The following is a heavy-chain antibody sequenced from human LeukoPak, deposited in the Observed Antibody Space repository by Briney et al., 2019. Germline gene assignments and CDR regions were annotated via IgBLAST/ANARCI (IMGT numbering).Heavy chain of an antibody. CDR1: GGSFSSYY. Sequence: SETLSLTCAVYGGSFSSYYWSWIRQPPGKGLEWIGYIYYSGSTNYNPSLKSRVTISVDTSKNQFSLKLSSVTAADTAVYYCARGYYDSSGYSNYYYYYMDVWGKGTTVTVSS. V-gene: IGHV4-59*01. J-gene: IGHJ6*03. CDR3: ARGYYDSSGYSNYYYYYMDV. CDR2: IYYSGST. D-gene: IGHD3-22*01.